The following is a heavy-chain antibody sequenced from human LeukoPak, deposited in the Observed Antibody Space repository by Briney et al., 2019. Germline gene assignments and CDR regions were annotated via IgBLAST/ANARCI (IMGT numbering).Heavy chain of an antibody. Sequence: SETLSLTCTASGGSISSYYWSWIRQPPGKGLEWIGYIYYSGSTNYNPSLKSRVTISVDTSKNQFSLKLSSVTAADTAVYYCARGPLLGYCSGGSSYYYYYMDVWGKGTTVTVSS. V-gene: IGHV4-59*08. CDR1: GGSISSYY. J-gene: IGHJ6*03. D-gene: IGHD2-15*01. CDR3: ARGPLLGYCSGGSSYYYYYMDV. CDR2: IYYSGST.